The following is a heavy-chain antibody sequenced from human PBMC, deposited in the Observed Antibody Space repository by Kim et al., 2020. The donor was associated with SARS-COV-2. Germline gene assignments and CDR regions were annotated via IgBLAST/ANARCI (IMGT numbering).Heavy chain of an antibody. CDR3: TRETSDYYGLDF. V-gene: IGHV3-21*01. Sequence: GGSLRLSCVGSGFIFGTDTMNWVRQAPGKGLEWVSSISGGSSYIYYADSVRGRFTISRDDAWDSLYLQMNSLRAEDTALYYCTRETSDYYGLDFWGQGTT. CDR2: ISGGSSYI. CDR1: GFIFGTDT. J-gene: IGHJ6*02.